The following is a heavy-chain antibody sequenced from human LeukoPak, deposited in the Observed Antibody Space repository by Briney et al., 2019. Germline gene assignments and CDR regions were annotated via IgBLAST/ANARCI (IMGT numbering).Heavy chain of an antibody. CDR2: MNPNSGNT. J-gene: IGHJ5*02. CDR3: ARGITLIRGLIITWFDP. V-gene: IGHV1-8*01. Sequence: ASVKVSCKSSGYIFTSYDIYRVRQATGQGLEWMGWMNPNSGNTGYAQKFQGRVTMTTNTSISTAYMELSSLRSEDTAVYYCARGITLIRGLIITWFDPWGPGTLVAVSS. D-gene: IGHD3-10*01. CDR1: GYIFTSYD.